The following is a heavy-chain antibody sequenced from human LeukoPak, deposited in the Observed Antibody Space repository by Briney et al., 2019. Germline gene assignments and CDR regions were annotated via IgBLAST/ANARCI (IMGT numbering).Heavy chain of an antibody. CDR1: GYTFTSYG. J-gene: IGHJ4*02. V-gene: IGHV1-18*01. Sequence: ASVKVSCKASGYTFTSYGISWVRQAPGQGLEWMGWISAYNGNTNYAQKLQGRVTMTTDTSTSTAYMELRSLRSDDTAVYYCARSRSQTKVGAKQDFDYWGQGTLVTVSS. D-gene: IGHD1-26*01. CDR2: ISAYNGNT. CDR3: ARSRSQTKVGAKQDFDY.